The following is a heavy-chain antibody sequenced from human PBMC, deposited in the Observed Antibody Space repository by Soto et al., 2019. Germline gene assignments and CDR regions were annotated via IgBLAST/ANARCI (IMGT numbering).Heavy chain of an antibody. J-gene: IGHJ4*02. CDR3: ARDGRIAAAGTTHFDY. CDR1: GYTFTSYG. Sequence: GASVKVSCKASGYTFTSYGISWVRQAPGQGLEWMGWISAYNGNTNYAQKLQGRVTMTTDTSTSTAYMELRSLRSDDTAVYYCARDGRIAAAGTTHFDYWGQGTLVTVSS. D-gene: IGHD6-13*01. CDR2: ISAYNGNT. V-gene: IGHV1-18*01.